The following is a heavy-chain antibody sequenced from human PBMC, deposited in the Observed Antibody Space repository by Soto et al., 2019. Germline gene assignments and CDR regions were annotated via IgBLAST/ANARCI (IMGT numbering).Heavy chain of an antibody. CDR3: AKDRGLLLSCYFDY. J-gene: IGHJ4*02. D-gene: IGHD2-15*01. Sequence: EVQLVESGAGLVQPGRSMTLSCAASGFTFDDYDMHWVRQAPGKGLEWVSGISWYSGSIGYADSVKGRFTISRDNAKNSLYLHMNSLRAEDTALYYCAKDRGLLLSCYFDYLVQGTLVTVSS. CDR1: GFTFDDYD. V-gene: IGHV3-9*01. CDR2: ISWYSGSI.